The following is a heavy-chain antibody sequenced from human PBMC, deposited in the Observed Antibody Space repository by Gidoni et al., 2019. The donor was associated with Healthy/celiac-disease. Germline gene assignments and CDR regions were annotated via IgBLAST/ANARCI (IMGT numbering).Heavy chain of an antibody. V-gene: IGHV1-69-2*01. D-gene: IGHD3-3*01. CDR3: AARRGLVRSEYYYYMDV. Sequence: EVQLVQSGAEVKKPGATVKISCKVSGYTLPDRHMHWVQQAPGKGLEWMGLVDPEDGETIYAEKFQGRVTITADTSTDTAYMELSSLRSEDTAVYYCAARRGLVRSEYYYYMDVWGKGTTVTVSS. CDR1: GYTLPDRH. CDR2: VDPEDGET. J-gene: IGHJ6*03.